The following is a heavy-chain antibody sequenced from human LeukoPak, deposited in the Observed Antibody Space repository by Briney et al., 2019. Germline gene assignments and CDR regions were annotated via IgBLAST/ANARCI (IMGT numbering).Heavy chain of an antibody. CDR3: ASSTVVTGPRYYYYMDV. CDR2: IIPIFGTA. CDR1: GGTFSSYA. J-gene: IGHJ6*03. Sequence: SVTVSCKASGGTFSSYAISWVRQAPGQGLEWMGGIIPIFGTANYAQKFQGRVTITTDESTSTAYMELSSLRSEDTAVYYCASSTVVTGPRYYYYMDVWGKGTTVTVSS. V-gene: IGHV1-69*05. D-gene: IGHD4-23*01.